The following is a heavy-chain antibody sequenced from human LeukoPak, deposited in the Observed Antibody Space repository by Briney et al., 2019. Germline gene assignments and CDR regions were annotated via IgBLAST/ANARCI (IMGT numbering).Heavy chain of an antibody. CDR1: GGTFSSYA. Sequence: ASVKVSCKASGGTFSSYAISWVRQAPGQGLEWMGGIIPIFGTANYAQKFQGRVTITADESTSTAYMELSSLRSEDTAVYYCARDLSQGYNWFDPWGQGTLVTVSS. CDR3: ARDLSQGYNWFDP. V-gene: IGHV1-69*13. J-gene: IGHJ5*02. CDR2: IIPIFGTA.